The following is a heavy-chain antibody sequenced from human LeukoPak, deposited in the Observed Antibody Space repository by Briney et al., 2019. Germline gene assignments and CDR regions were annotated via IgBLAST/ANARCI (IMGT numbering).Heavy chain of an antibody. Sequence: SVKVSCKASGGTFSSYAISWVRQAPGQGLEWMGGIIPIFGTANYAQKFQGRVTITADESTSTAYMELSSLRSEDTAVYYCARGEKIFGVVIMAAYYYSDYWGQGTLVTVSS. CDR2: IIPIFGTA. CDR1: GGTFSSYA. V-gene: IGHV1-69*13. CDR3: ARGEKIFGVVIMAAYYYSDY. D-gene: IGHD3-3*01. J-gene: IGHJ4*02.